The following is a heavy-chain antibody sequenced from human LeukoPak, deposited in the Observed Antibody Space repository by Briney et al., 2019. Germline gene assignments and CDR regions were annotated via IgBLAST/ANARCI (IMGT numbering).Heavy chain of an antibody. J-gene: IGHJ4*02. D-gene: IGHD2-15*01. CDR2: IYRGGAT. CDR3: AGASSNGVAIDATSFDL. V-gene: IGHV3-66*01. CDR1: GFIGGDGY. Sequence: GGSLRLSCAVSGFIGGDGYMNWVRQAPGKGPEWLSVIYRGGATYYADSVKGRFFISRDSSKNTWHLQLNSLRGEDTAVYYCAGASSNGVAIDATSFDLWGQGTRVIVSS.